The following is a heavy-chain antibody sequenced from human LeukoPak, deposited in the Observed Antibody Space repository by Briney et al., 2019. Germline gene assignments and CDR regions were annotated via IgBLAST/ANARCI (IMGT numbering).Heavy chain of an antibody. CDR1: GFTVSSNY. D-gene: IGHD1-26*01. J-gene: IGHJ4*02. CDR2: IYSGGST. V-gene: IGHV3-53*01. CDR3: ARDSRSSPLGY. Sequence: PGGSLRLSRAASGFTVSSNYMSWVRQAPGKGLEWVSVIYSGGSTYYADSVKGRFTISRDNSKNTLYLQMNSLRAEDTAVYYCARDSRSSPLGYWGQGTLVTVSS.